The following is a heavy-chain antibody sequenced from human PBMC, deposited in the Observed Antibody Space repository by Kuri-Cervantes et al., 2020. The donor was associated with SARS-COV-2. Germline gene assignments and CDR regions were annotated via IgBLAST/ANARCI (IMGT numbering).Heavy chain of an antibody. D-gene: IGHD1-26*01. Sequence: LRLSCTVSGGSISSGDYYWSRIRQPPGKGLEWIGYIYYSGSTYYNPSLKSRVTISVDTSKSQFSLKLNSVTAADTAVYYCARDSRSYYQVLLDHFYYSYMDVWGKGTTVTVSS. CDR2: IYYSGST. CDR1: GGSISSGDYY. CDR3: ARDSRSYYQVLLDHFYYSYMDV. V-gene: IGHV4-30-4*08. J-gene: IGHJ6*03.